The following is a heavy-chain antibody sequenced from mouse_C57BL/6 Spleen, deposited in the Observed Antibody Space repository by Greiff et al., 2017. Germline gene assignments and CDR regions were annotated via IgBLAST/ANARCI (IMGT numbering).Heavy chain of an antibody. CDR3: ARDYYGSSIYFDY. Sequence: DVHLVESGGDLVKPGGSLKLSCAASGFTFSSYGMSWVRQTPDKRLEWVATISSGGSYTYYPDSVKGRFTISRDNAKNTLYLQMSSLKSEDTAMYYCARDYYGSSIYFDYWGQGTTLTVSS. D-gene: IGHD1-1*01. CDR1: GFTFSSYG. J-gene: IGHJ2*01. V-gene: IGHV5-6*01. CDR2: ISSGGSYT.